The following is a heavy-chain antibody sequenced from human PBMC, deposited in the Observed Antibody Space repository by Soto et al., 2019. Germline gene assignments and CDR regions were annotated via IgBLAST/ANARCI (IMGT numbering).Heavy chain of an antibody. CDR2: ISLYSDGT. CDR1: GYTFTGYY. V-gene: IGHV1-2*02. CDR3: ARVVPGAEAWFGP. D-gene: IGHD2-2*01. Sequence: ASVKVSCKASGYTFTGYYMHWVRQAPGQPLEWLGWISLYSDGTNYAQKFQGRVSMTTDTSTTTAYMELRSLRSDDTAVYYCARVVPGAEAWFGPWGQGTLVTVSS. J-gene: IGHJ5*02.